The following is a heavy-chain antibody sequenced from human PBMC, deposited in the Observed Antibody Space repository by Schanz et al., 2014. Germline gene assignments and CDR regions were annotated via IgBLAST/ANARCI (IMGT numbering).Heavy chain of an antibody. CDR3: ARDGGRDGYNLAFDV. Sequence: EVQLVESGGGLVKPGGSLRLSCAASGFTFSNYWMSWVRQAPGKGLEWVAYIKHDGSEKYHVDSVKGRFTISRDNAKGSVYLQMNSLRAEDTAVYFCARDGGRDGYNLAFDVWGQGTLVTVSS. V-gene: IGHV3-7*03. J-gene: IGHJ3*01. CDR2: IKHDGSEK. CDR1: GFTFSNYW. D-gene: IGHD5-12*01.